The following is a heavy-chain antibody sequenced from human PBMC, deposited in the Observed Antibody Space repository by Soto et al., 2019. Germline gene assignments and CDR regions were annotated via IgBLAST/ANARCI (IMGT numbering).Heavy chain of an antibody. Sequence: GGSLRLSCAASGFTFSSYAMSWVRQAPGKGLEWVSAISGSGDKTYYADSVKGRFTISRDNSKNTLYLQMNSLRAEDTAVYYCAKDGKIAAAGTWVKYFDYWGQGTLVTVSS. CDR3: AKDGKIAAAGTWVKYFDY. V-gene: IGHV3-23*01. CDR2: ISGSGDKT. J-gene: IGHJ4*02. CDR1: GFTFSSYA. D-gene: IGHD6-13*01.